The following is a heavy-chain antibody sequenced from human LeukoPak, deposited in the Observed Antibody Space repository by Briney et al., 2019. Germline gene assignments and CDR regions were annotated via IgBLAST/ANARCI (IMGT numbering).Heavy chain of an antibody. CDR1: GGFISGHY. J-gene: IGHJ3*02. D-gene: IGHD3-3*01. CDR3: ARGYAVWSGYAGSTFDI. CDR2: IHYSGST. V-gene: IGHV4-59*11. Sequence: SETLSLTCAVSGGFISGHYWRLIRQPAGKELEWIGYIHYSGSTNYNPSVRSRVTISVDTSKKQFSLKLSSVTAADTAVYYCARGYAVWSGYAGSTFDIWGQGTMVTVSS.